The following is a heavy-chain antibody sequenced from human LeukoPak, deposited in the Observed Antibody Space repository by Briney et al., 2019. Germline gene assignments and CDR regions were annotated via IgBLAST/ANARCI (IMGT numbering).Heavy chain of an antibody. CDR3: ARDPTYYDILTGYSGYYYYGMDV. Sequence: HRASVKVSCKASGYTFTSYYMHWVRQAPGQGLEWMGIINPSGGSTSYAQKFQGRVTMTRDTSTSTVYMELSSLRSEDTAVYYCARDPTYYDILTGYSGYYYYGMDVWGQGTTVTVSS. CDR1: GYTFTSYY. D-gene: IGHD3-9*01. CDR2: INPSGGST. V-gene: IGHV1-46*01. J-gene: IGHJ6*02.